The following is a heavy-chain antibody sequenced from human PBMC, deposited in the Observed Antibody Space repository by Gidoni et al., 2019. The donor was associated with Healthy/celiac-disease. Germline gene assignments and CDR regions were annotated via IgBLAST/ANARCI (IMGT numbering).Heavy chain of an antibody. CDR2: ISGSGGST. V-gene: IGHV3-23*01. CDR3: AKDPVDTAMVTYFDY. Sequence: ELQLLESGVALVQPGVSLSLPCPASGLTFSRYAIRWVRQAPGKGLARGSAISGSGGSTYYADSVKGRFTISRDNSKNTLYLQMNSLRAEDTAVYYCAKDPVDTAMVTYFDYWGQGTLVTVSS. CDR1: GLTFSRYA. J-gene: IGHJ4*02. D-gene: IGHD5-18*01.